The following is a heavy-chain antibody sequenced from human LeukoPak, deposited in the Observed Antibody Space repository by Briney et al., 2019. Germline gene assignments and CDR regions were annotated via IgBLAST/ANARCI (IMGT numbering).Heavy chain of an antibody. Sequence: GASVKVSCKASGYTFTGYYMHWVRQAPGQGLEWMGRINPNSGGTNYAQKFQGMVTMTRDTSISTAYMELSRLRSDDTAVYYCARDLPVAGESNWFDPWGQGTLVTVSS. D-gene: IGHD6-19*01. CDR1: GYTFTGYY. J-gene: IGHJ5*02. CDR3: ARDLPVAGESNWFDP. V-gene: IGHV1-2*06. CDR2: INPNSGGT.